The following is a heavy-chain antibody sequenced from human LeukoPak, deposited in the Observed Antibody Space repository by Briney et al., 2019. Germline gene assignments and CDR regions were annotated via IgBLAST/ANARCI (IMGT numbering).Heavy chain of an antibody. CDR3: AREKDGGNSKDFDY. V-gene: IGHV3-48*03. Sequence: GGSLRLSCAASGFTFSSYEMNWVRQAPGKGLEWVSYISSSGSTIYYADSVKGRFTISRDNAKNSLYLQMNSLRAEDTAVYYCAREKDGGNSKDFDYWGQGTLVTVSS. J-gene: IGHJ4*02. CDR1: GFTFSSYE. D-gene: IGHD4-23*01. CDR2: ISSSGSTI.